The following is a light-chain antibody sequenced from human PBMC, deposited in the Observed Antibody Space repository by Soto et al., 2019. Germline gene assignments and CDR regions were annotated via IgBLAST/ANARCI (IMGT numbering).Light chain of an antibody. Sequence: QSVLTQPPPVSGAPGQRGTISCTGSSSNIGAGYDVHWYQQLPGTAPKLLIYGNSNRPSGVPDRFSGSKSGTSASLAITGLXAEDEADYYCQSYDSSLSGDVFGTGTKVTVL. V-gene: IGLV1-40*01. CDR1: SSNIGAGYD. J-gene: IGLJ1*01. CDR3: QSYDSSLSGDV. CDR2: GNS.